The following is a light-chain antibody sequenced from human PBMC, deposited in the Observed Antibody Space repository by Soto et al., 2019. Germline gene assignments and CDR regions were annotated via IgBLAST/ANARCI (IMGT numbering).Light chain of an antibody. Sequence: QSALTQPASVSGSPGQSITISCTGTSSDIGGSNYVSWYQQHPGKAPKLVIYEVSNRPSGVSNRFSGSKSGNTASLTISGLQAEDEADYYCCSYASSSTYVFGTGTKVTVL. CDR1: SSDIGGSNY. V-gene: IGLV2-14*01. CDR2: EVS. J-gene: IGLJ1*01. CDR3: CSYASSSTYV.